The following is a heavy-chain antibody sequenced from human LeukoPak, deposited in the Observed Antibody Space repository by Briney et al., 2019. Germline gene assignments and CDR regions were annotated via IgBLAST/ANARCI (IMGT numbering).Heavy chain of an antibody. CDR1: GFTFSSYA. CDR3: AKDSGIVVVTGSPY. J-gene: IGHJ4*02. CDR2: ISGSGGST. D-gene: IGHD2-21*02. Sequence: PGGSLRLSCAASGFTFSSYATSWVRQAPGKGLEWVSAISGSGGSTYYADSVKGRFTISRDNSKNTLYLQTNSLRAEDTAVYYCAKDSGIVVVTGSPYWGQGTLVTVSS. V-gene: IGHV3-23*01.